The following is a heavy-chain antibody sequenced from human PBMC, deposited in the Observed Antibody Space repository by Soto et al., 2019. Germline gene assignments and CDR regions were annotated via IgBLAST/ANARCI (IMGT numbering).Heavy chain of an antibody. J-gene: IGHJ4*02. V-gene: IGHV3-30*18. CDR1: GFTVSSCA. CDR3: VKDRSDTWSFDY. Sequence: QVQLGESGGGVVQPGRSLRLSCAASGFTVSSCAMHWVRQVPGKGLEWLAVVSHDGSLYPYADSVKGRFSISRDNSRKTLYLQMNSLRPEDTAVYYCVKDRSDTWSFDYWGQGTLVTVSS. CDR2: VSHDGSLY. D-gene: IGHD2-8*02.